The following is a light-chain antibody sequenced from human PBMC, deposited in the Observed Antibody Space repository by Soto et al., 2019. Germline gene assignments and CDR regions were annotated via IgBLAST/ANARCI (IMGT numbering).Light chain of an antibody. J-gene: IGKJ1*01. CDR1: QSISSW. CDR3: QQYNSYRT. CDR2: DAS. V-gene: IGKV1-5*01. Sequence: DIQMTQSPSTLSASVGDRVTITCRASQSISSWLAWYQQKPGKAPKLLIYDASSLKSGVPSRFSGSGSGTEFTLTISSLQPDDFATYYCQQYNSYRTFGQGNKVEIK.